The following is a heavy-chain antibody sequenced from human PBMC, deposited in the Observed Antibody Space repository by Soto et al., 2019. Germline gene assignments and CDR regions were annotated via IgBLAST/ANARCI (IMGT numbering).Heavy chain of an antibody. V-gene: IGHV4-39*01. J-gene: IGHJ5*02. CDR3: ARRRYCSGGSCYWFDP. CDR1: GGSISSSSYY. CDR2: IYYSGST. Sequence: SETLSLTCTVSGGSISSSSYYWGWIRQPPGKGLEWIGSIYYSGSTYYNPSLKSRVTISVDTSKNQFSLKLSSVTAADTAVYYCARRRYCSGGSCYWFDPWGQGTLVTVSS. D-gene: IGHD2-15*01.